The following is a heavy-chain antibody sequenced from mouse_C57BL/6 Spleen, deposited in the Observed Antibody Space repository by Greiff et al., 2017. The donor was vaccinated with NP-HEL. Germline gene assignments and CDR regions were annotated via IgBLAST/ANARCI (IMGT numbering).Heavy chain of an antibody. J-gene: IGHJ4*01. D-gene: IGHD2-1*01. CDR2: IYPGDGDT. CDR3: ASLLLMDY. Sequence: VQLQESGPELVKPGASVKISCKASGYAFSSSWMNWVKQRPGKGLEWIGRIYPGDGDTNYNGKFKGKATLTADKSSSTAYMQLSSLTSEDSAVYFCASLLLMDYWGQGTSVTVSS. CDR1: GYAFSSSW. V-gene: IGHV1-82*01.